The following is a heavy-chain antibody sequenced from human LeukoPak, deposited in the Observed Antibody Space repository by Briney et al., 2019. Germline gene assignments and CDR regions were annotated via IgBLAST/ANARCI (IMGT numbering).Heavy chain of an antibody. CDR1: GFTFSSYS. V-gene: IGHV3-48*01. D-gene: IGHD6-19*01. J-gene: IGHJ4*02. CDR3: ARANGYSSGWYFY. Sequence: GGSLRLSCAASGFTFSSYSMNWVRQAPGKGLEWVSYISSSSSTIYYADSVKGRFTISRDNAKNSLYLQMNSLRAEDTALYYCARANGYSSGWYFYWGQGTLVTVSS. CDR2: ISSSSSTI.